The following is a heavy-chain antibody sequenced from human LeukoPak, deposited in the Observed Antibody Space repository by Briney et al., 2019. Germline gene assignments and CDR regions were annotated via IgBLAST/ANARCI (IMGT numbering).Heavy chain of an antibody. Sequence: SETLSLTCTVSGDSISSFYWSWIRQPPGKGLEWIGYIYYSGSTNYNPSLKSRVTISVDTSKNQFSLKLSSVTAADTAVYYCARDLVNYYDSSGYYRYFDLWGRGTLVTVSS. CDR1: GDSISSFY. CDR3: ARDLVNYYDSSGYYRYFDL. CDR2: IYYSGST. J-gene: IGHJ2*01. D-gene: IGHD3-22*01. V-gene: IGHV4-59*01.